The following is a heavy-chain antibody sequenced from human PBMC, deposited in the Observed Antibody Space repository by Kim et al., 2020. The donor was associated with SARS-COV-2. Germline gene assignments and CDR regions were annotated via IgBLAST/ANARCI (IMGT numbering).Heavy chain of an antibody. Sequence: GGSLRLSCAASGFTFSSYGMHWVRQAPGKGLEWVAVISYDGSNKYYADSVKGRFTISRDNSKNTLYLQMNSLRAEDTAVYYCAKEDGRGLSGDLQDFDYWGQGTLVTVSS. CDR1: GFTFSSYG. J-gene: IGHJ4*02. V-gene: IGHV3-30*18. D-gene: IGHD4-17*01. CDR3: AKEDGRGLSGDLQDFDY. CDR2: ISYDGSNK.